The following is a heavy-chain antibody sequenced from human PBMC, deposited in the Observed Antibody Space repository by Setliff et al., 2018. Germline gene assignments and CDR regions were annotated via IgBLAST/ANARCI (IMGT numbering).Heavy chain of an antibody. CDR3: ARGYQVTPPRADAFDI. D-gene: IGHD2-2*01. J-gene: IGHJ3*02. CDR1: GGNFNNYA. Sequence: SVKVSCKASGGNFNNYAINWVRQAPGQGLEWVGRIVPLFGTTNLAQEFQGRVTMTADESTETTYMDLTSLRSEDTAVYYCARGYQVTPPRADAFDIWGQGTLVTVSS. CDR2: IVPLFGTT. V-gene: IGHV1-69*13.